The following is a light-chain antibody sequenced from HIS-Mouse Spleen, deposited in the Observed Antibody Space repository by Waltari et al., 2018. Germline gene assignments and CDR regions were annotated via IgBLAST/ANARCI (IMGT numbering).Light chain of an antibody. Sequence: QSVLTQPPSASGTPGQRVTISCSGSSSNIGSNTVNWYQQLPGTAPKLLIYSNNPRPSGVPDRFSCSKSGTSASLAISGLQSADEADYYCAAWDDSLNGNYVFGTGTKVTVL. V-gene: IGLV1-44*01. CDR2: SNN. CDR1: SSNIGSNT. J-gene: IGLJ1*01. CDR3: AAWDDSLNGNYV.